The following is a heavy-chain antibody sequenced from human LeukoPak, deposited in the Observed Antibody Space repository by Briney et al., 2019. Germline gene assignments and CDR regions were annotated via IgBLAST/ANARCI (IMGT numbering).Heavy chain of an antibody. D-gene: IGHD3-16*01. CDR2: ISSSSSYI. CDR3: AREALVLGRKPNAFDI. Sequence: GSLRLSCAASGFTFSSYSMNWVRPAPGKGLEWVSSISSSSSYIYYADSVKGRFTISRDNAKNSLYLQMNSLRAEDTAVYYCAREALVLGRKPNAFDIWGQGTMVTVSS. V-gene: IGHV3-21*01. CDR1: GFTFSSYS. J-gene: IGHJ3*02.